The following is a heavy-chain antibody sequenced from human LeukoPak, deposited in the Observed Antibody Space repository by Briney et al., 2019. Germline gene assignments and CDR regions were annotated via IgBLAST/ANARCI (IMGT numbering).Heavy chain of an antibody. V-gene: IGHV1-2*02. J-gene: IGHJ4*02. CDR2: INPNSGGT. CDR1: GYTFTGYY. D-gene: IGHD4-17*01. Sequence: ASVKVSCKASGYTFTGYYMHWVRQAPGQGLEWMGWINPNSGGTNYAQKFQGRVTMTRDASISTAYMELSRLRSDDTAVYYCARDLSVTTVTNPMTDYWGQGTLVTVCS. CDR3: ARDLSVTTVTNPMTDY.